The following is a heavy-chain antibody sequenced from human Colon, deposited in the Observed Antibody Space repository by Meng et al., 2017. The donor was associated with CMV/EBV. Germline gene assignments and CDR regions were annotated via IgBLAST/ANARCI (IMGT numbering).Heavy chain of an antibody. V-gene: IGHV1-69*05. CDR3: ARGCSSTSCYSD. CDR2: IIPILGTA. D-gene: IGHD2-2*01. J-gene: IGHJ4*02. CDR1: GGTFSSYA. Sequence: SVKVSCKASGGTFSSYAISWVRQAPGQGLEWMGGIIPILGTANYAQKFQGRVTITTDESTSTAYMELSSLRSEDTAVYYCARGCSSTSCYSDWGQGTLVTVSS.